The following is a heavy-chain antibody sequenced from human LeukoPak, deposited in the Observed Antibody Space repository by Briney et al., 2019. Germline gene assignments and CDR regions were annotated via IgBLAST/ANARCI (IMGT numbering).Heavy chain of an antibody. CDR1: GGSISSSSYY. J-gene: IGHJ4*02. V-gene: IGHV4-39*01. CDR3: ARARMRRGYSYGYFDY. D-gene: IGHD5-18*01. Sequence: SETLSLTCTVSGGSISSSSYYWGWIRQPPGKGLEWIGSIYYSGSTYYNPSLKSRVTISVDTSKNQFSLKLSSVTAADTAVYYCARARMRRGYSYGYFDYWGQGTLVTVSS. CDR2: IYYSGST.